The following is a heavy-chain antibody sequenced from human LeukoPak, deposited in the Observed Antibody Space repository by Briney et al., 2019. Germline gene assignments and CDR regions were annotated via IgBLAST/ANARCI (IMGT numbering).Heavy chain of an antibody. CDR3: AGSILTGYYTGRVDYYYYGMDV. V-gene: IGHV1-69*06. D-gene: IGHD3-9*01. CDR1: GGTFSSYA. Sequence: GSSVKVSCKASGGTFSSYAISWVRQAPGQGLEWMGGIVPIFGTANYAQKFQGRVTITADKSTSTVYMELSSLRSEDTAVYYCAGSILTGYYTGRVDYYYYGMDVWGKGTTVTVSS. J-gene: IGHJ6*04. CDR2: IVPIFGTA.